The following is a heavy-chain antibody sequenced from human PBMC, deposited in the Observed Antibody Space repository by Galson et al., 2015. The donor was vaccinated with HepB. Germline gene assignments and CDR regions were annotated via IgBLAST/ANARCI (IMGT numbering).Heavy chain of an antibody. Sequence: SLRLSCAASGFTFSSYWMSWVRQAPGKGLEWVANIKQDGSEKYYVDPVKGRFTISRDNAKNSLYLQMNSLRAEDTAVYYCARDPEYDSSGYNDYWGQGTLVTVSS. J-gene: IGHJ4*02. CDR2: IKQDGSEK. CDR3: ARDPEYDSSGYNDY. D-gene: IGHD3-22*01. CDR1: GFTFSSYW. V-gene: IGHV3-7*01.